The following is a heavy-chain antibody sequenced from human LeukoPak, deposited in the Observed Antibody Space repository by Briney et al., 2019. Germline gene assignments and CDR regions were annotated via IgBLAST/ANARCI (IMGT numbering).Heavy chain of an antibody. CDR3: TRRLYYYDSSGYYDDY. CDR1: GFTFNGSA. V-gene: IGHV3-73*01. Sequence: GGSLKLSCAASGFTFNGSAMHWVRQASGKGLEWVGRIRSKANSYATAYAASVKGRFTISRDDSKNTAYLQMNSLKTEDTAVYYCTRRLYYYDSSGYYDDYWGQGTLVTVSS. CDR2: IRSKANSYAT. D-gene: IGHD3-22*01. J-gene: IGHJ4*02.